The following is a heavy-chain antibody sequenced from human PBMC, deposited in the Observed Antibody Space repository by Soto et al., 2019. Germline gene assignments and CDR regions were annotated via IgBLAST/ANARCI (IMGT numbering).Heavy chain of an antibody. V-gene: IGHV3-30*18. CDR3: AKVEHGYEFDY. CDR1: GFTFSSYG. CDR2: ISYDGSNK. D-gene: IGHD5-18*01. Sequence: GGSLRLSCAASGFTFSSYGMHWVRQAPGKGLEWVAVISYDGSNKYYADSVKGRFTISRDNSKNTLYLQMNSLRAEDTAVYYCAKVEHGYEFDYWGQGTLVTVSS. J-gene: IGHJ4*02.